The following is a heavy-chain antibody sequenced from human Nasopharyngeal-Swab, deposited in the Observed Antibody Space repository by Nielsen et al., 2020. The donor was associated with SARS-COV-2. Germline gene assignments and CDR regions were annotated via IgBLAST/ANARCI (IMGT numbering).Heavy chain of an antibody. CDR3: ARGKRSNYFRVSPPNWFSP. V-gene: IGHV4-34*01. J-gene: IGHJ5*02. D-gene: IGHD2/OR15-2a*01. CDR2: INHSGST. Sequence: WIRQPPGKGLEWIGEINHSGSTNYNPSLKSRVTISVDTSKNQFSLKLSSVTAADTAVYYCARGKRSNYFRVSPPNWFSPWGQVTLVTVSS.